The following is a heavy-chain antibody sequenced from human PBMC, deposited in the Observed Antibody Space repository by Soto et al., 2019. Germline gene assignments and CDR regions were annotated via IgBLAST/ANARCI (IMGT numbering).Heavy chain of an antibody. Sequence: PSETLSLTCTVSGGSVSSGSYYWSWIRQPPGKGLEWIGYIYYSGSTNYNPSLKSRVTVSVDTSKNQFSLKLSSVTAADTAVYYCARGLEVGVIDYRGQGNLVNVSS. D-gene: IGHD1-26*01. J-gene: IGHJ4*02. CDR3: ARGLEVGVIDY. CDR2: IYYSGST. V-gene: IGHV4-61*01. CDR1: GGSVSSGSYY.